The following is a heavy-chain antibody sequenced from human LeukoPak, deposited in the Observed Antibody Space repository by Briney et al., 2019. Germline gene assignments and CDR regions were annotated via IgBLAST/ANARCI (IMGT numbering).Heavy chain of an antibody. CDR3: ARDTIQLWFAY. J-gene: IGHJ4*02. Sequence: GGSLRLSCAASKFTFSSYWMSWVRQAPGKGLEWVANIKQDGSEKYYVDSVKGRFTISRDNAKNSLYLQMNSLRAEDTAVYYCARDTIQLWFAYWGQGTLVTVSS. D-gene: IGHD5-18*01. CDR1: KFTFSSYW. V-gene: IGHV3-7*01. CDR2: IKQDGSEK.